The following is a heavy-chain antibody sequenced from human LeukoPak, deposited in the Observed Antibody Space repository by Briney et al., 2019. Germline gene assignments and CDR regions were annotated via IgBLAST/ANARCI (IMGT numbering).Heavy chain of an antibody. CDR2: ISSSSSTI. Sequence: PGGSLRLSCAASGFTFSSYSMNWVRQAPGKGLEWVSYISSSSSTIYYADSVKGRFTISRDNAKNSLYLQMNSLRDEDTAVYYCARDYQLRSGWFDYYYYMDVWGKGTTVTVSS. D-gene: IGHD6-19*01. CDR1: GFTFSSYS. V-gene: IGHV3-48*02. J-gene: IGHJ6*03. CDR3: ARDYQLRSGWFDYYYYMDV.